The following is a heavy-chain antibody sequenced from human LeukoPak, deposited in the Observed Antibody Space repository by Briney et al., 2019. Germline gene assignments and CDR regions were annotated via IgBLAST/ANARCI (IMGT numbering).Heavy chain of an antibody. Sequence: GGSLRLSCAASGFTFSSYEMNWVRQAPGKGLEWVSYISCSGSTIYYADSVKGRFTLSRDNAKNSLYLQMNSLRAEDTAVYYCARLGSYYDSSGYYFSRTFDYWGQGTLVTVSS. J-gene: IGHJ4*02. CDR2: ISCSGSTI. CDR1: GFTFSSYE. CDR3: ARLGSYYDSSGYYFSRTFDY. D-gene: IGHD3-22*01. V-gene: IGHV3-48*03.